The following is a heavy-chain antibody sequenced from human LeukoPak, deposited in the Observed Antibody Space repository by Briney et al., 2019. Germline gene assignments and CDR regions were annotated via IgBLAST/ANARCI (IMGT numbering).Heavy chain of an antibody. V-gene: IGHV3-30*14. CDR2: ISYDGSNK. D-gene: IGHD6-13*01. CDR1: GFTFSSYA. J-gene: IGHJ4*02. Sequence: TGGSLRLSCAASGFTFSSYAMHWVRQAPGKGLEWVAVISYDGSNKYYADSVKGRFTISRDQANNTLYLQMNTLRDEDTAVYYCARGPRYSFYWGQGTLVSVSS. CDR3: ARGPRYSFY.